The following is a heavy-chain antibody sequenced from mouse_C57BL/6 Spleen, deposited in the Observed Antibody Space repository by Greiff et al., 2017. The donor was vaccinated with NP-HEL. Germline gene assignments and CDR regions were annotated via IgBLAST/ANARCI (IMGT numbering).Heavy chain of an antibody. J-gene: IGHJ3*01. CDR2: IWSGGST. D-gene: IGHD2-4*01. V-gene: IGHV2-2*01. CDR1: GFSLTSYG. CDR3: ALYYYDYDGFAY. Sequence: QVQLKESGPGLVQPSQSLSITCTVSGFSLTSYGVHWVRQSPGKGLEWLGVIWSGGSTDYNAAFISRLSISKDNSKSQVFFKMNSLQADDTAIYYCALYYYDYDGFAYWGQGTLVTVSA.